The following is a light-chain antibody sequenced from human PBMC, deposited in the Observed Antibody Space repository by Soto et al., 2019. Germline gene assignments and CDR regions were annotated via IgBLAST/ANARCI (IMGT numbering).Light chain of an antibody. J-gene: IGKJ2*01. Sequence: EIVLTQSPVTLSLSPGERATLSCRASQSVSSNYLAWYQQKPGQAPRLLIYGASRRATGTPDRFSGSGSGTDFTLTINRLEPEDFAVYYCQHYGSSLFTFGQGTKVDIK. CDR3: QHYGSSLFT. CDR1: QSVSSNY. V-gene: IGKV3-20*01. CDR2: GAS.